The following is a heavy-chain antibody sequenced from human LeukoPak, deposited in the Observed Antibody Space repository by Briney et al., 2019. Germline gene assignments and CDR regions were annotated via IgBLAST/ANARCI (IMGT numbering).Heavy chain of an antibody. J-gene: IGHJ4*02. Sequence: GGSLRLSCAASGFTFNYFWMHWVRQVPGKGPVWVSGINNDGTATYYADSVKGRFTISRDNDKNTVYLQMNGLRAEATSVYFCATVSEYWGQGTLVTVSS. CDR1: GFTFNYFW. CDR3: ATVSEY. CDR2: INNDGTAT. V-gene: IGHV3-74*01.